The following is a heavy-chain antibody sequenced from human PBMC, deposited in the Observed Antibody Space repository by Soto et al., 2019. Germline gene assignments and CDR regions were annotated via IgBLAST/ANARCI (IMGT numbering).Heavy chain of an antibody. Sequence: EVQLLESGGGLVQPGGSLRLSCAASGFTFSSYAMSWVRQAPGKGLEWVSAISGSGGSTYYPDSVKGRFTISRDNSKNAPYLQMNSLRADDTAVNYWSKPPYYDILTTYYYYGMDVWGQGTTVTVSS. CDR2: ISGSGGST. D-gene: IGHD3-9*01. J-gene: IGHJ6*02. V-gene: IGHV3-23*01. CDR3: SKPPYYDILTTYYYYGMDV. CDR1: GFTFSSYA.